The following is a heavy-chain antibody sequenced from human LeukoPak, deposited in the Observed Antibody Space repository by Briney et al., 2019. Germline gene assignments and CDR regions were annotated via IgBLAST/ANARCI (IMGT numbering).Heavy chain of an antibody. CDR1: GGSISSSSYY. CDR3: ASLYGDYVNFDY. CDR2: IYYSGST. J-gene: IGHJ4*02. V-gene: IGHV4-39*07. D-gene: IGHD4-17*01. Sequence: SETLSLTCTVSGGSISSSSYYWGWIRQPPGKGLEWIGSIYYSGSTYYNPSLKSRVTISVDKSKNQFSLKLSSVTAADTAVYYCASLYGDYVNFDYWGQGTLVTVSS.